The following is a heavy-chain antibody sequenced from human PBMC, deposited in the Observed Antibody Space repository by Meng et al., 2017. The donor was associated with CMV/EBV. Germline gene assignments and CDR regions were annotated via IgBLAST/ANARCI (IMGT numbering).Heavy chain of an antibody. CDR2: ISGSGGST. CDR1: GFTFSSYA. CDR3: AKRPQAIFEWLPGD. Sequence: GESLKISCAASGFTFSSYAMSWVRQAPGKGLEWVSAISGSGGSTYYADSVKGRFTISRDNSKNTLYLQMNSLRAEDTAVYYCAKRPQAIFEWLPGDWGEGTLVTVSS. J-gene: IGHJ4*02. D-gene: IGHD3-3*02. V-gene: IGHV3-23*01.